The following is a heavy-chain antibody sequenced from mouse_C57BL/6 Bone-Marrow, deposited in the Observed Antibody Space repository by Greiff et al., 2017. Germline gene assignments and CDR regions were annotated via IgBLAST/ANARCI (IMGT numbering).Heavy chain of an antibody. Sequence: QVQLQQSGPELVKPGASVKISCKASGYAFSSSWMNWVKQRPGKGLEWIGRIYPGDGDTNYNGKFKGKATLTADKSSSTPYMQLSSLTSEDSAVYFCARWRYYFDYWGQGTTLTVSS. J-gene: IGHJ2*01. CDR1: GYAFSSSW. V-gene: IGHV1-82*01. CDR3: ARWRYYFDY. CDR2: IYPGDGDT.